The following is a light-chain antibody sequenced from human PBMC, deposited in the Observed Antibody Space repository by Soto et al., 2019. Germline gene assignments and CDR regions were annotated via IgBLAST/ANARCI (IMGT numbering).Light chain of an antibody. V-gene: IGLV2-8*01. Sequence: QSVLTQPPSASGSPGQSVTISCTGTSSDVGGYNYVSWYQQHPGKAPKLMIYEVSKRPSGVPDRFSRSKSGNTASLTVSGLQAEDEADYYCSSYAGSNNLVFGGGTQLTVL. J-gene: IGLJ2*01. CDR3: SSYAGSNNLV. CDR1: SSDVGGYNY. CDR2: EVS.